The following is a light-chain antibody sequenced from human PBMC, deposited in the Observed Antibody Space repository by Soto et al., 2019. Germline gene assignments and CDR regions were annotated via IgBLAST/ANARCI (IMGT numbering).Light chain of an antibody. J-gene: IGKJ4*02. CDR2: KAS. CDR1: QRITTW. Sequence: DIPMTQSPSTLSASVGERVTITCRARQRITTWLAWYQQKPGKAPKLLIYKASSLEGGVPSRFSGSGSGTEFNITISSLQPDDFATYYCQQYNTCPLTFGGGTTVEIK. CDR3: QQYNTCPLT. V-gene: IGKV1-5*03.